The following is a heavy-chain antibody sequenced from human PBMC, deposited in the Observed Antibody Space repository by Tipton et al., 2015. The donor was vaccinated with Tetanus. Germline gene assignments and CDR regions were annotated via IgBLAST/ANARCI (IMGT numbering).Heavy chain of an antibody. CDR3: ARDWGVGATTQGSLDY. Sequence: TLSLTCTVSGGSISSGGYYWSWIRQHPGKGLEWIGYIYYSGSTNYNPSLKSRVTISVDTSKNQFSLKLSSVTAADTAVYYCARDWGVGATTQGSLDYWGQGTLVTVSS. CDR1: GGSISSGGYY. V-gene: IGHV4-61*08. D-gene: IGHD1-26*01. CDR2: IYYSGST. J-gene: IGHJ4*02.